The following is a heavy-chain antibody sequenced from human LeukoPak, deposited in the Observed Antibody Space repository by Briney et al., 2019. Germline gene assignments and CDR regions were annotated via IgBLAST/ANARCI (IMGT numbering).Heavy chain of an antibody. Sequence: GGSLRLSCAASGFTFSSYAMSWVRQAPGKGLEWVAVISYDGSNKYYADSVKGRFTISRDNSKNTLYLQMNSLRAEDTAVYYCARDRYHYYDSSGYFDYWGQGTLVTVSS. CDR3: ARDRYHYYDSSGYFDY. V-gene: IGHV3-30*04. CDR2: ISYDGSNK. J-gene: IGHJ4*02. CDR1: GFTFSSYA. D-gene: IGHD3-22*01.